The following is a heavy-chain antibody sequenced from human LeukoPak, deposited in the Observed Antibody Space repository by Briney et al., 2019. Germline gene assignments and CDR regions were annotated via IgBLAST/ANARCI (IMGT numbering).Heavy chain of an antibody. CDR2: ISYDGSNK. D-gene: IGHD6-6*01. Sequence: PGGSLRLSCAASGFTFSSYAMHWVRQAPGKGLEWVAVISYDGSNKYYADSVKGRFTISRDNSKNTLYLQMNSLRAEDTAVYYCARGGQLVRIGMSDYWGQGTLVTVSS. V-gene: IGHV3-30-3*01. CDR1: GFTFSSYA. J-gene: IGHJ4*02. CDR3: ARGGQLVRIGMSDY.